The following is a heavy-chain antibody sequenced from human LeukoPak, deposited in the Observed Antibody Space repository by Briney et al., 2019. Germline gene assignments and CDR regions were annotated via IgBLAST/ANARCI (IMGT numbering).Heavy chain of an antibody. CDR2: INWNGGST. Sequence: GGSLRLSCAASGFSFYDSGMSWVRQAPGKGLEWVSRINWNGGSTTYADSVKGRFTISRDNAKNSLYLKMNSLRAEDTALYYCARYLYCSSGSCPEGYYFDYWGQGTLVTVSS. CDR3: ARYLYCSSGSCPEGYYFDY. CDR1: GFSFYDSG. J-gene: IGHJ4*02. V-gene: IGHV3-20*04. D-gene: IGHD2-15*01.